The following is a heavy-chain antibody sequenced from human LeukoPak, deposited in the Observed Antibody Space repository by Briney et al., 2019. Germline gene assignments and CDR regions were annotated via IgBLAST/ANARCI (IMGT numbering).Heavy chain of an antibody. CDR3: ARGFSPLEAADL. CDR1: GYTFTSYD. CDR2: MNPNSGNT. V-gene: IGHV1-8*01. Sequence: ASVKVSCKASGYTFTSYDINWVRQATGQGLEWVGWMNPNSGNTGYAQKFQGRVTMTRNTSISTAYMELSSLRSEDTAVYYCARGFSPLEAADLWGQGTLVTVSS. D-gene: IGHD6-13*01. J-gene: IGHJ5*02.